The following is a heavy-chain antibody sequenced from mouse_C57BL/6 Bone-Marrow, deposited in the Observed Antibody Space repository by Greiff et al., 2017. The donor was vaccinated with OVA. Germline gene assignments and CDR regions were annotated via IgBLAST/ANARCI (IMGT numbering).Heavy chain of an antibody. J-gene: IGHJ4*01. CDR1: GFTFSDFY. V-gene: IGHV7-1*01. Sequence: EVQRVESGGGLVQSGRSLRLSCATSGFTFSDFYMEWVRQAPGKGLEWIAASRNKANDYTTEYSASVKGRFIVSRDTSQSILYLQMNALRAEDTAIYYCARDATFYAMDYWGQGTSVTVSS. CDR2: SRNKANDYTT. CDR3: ARDATFYAMDY.